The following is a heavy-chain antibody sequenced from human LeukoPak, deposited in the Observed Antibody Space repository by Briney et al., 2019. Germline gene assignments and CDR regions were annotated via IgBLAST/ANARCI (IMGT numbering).Heavy chain of an antibody. D-gene: IGHD3-3*01. CDR2: ISGSTTYI. Sequence: PGGSLRLSCVASGFTFSRCGTNWVRQAPGKGLEWVSSISGSTTYIYYADSVKGRFTISRDNTKNSLYLQMNSLRAEDTAVYYCARGSEWSSGVSDYWGQGTLVTVSS. CDR3: ARGSEWSSGVSDY. CDR1: GFTFSRCG. V-gene: IGHV3-21*01. J-gene: IGHJ4*02.